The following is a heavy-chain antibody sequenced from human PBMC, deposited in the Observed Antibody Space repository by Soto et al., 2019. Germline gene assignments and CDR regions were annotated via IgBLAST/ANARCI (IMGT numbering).Heavy chain of an antibody. CDR3: ARGVLRFLEWLPYYYYYMDV. CDR1: GGSISSGGYY. J-gene: IGHJ6*03. V-gene: IGHV4-31*03. CDR2: IYYSGST. D-gene: IGHD3-3*01. Sequence: SETLSLTCTVSGGSISSGGYYWSWIRQHPGKGLEWIGYIYYSGSTYYNPSLKSRVTISVDTSKNQFSLKLSSVTAADTAVYYCARGVLRFLEWLPYYYYYMDVWGKGTTVTVSS.